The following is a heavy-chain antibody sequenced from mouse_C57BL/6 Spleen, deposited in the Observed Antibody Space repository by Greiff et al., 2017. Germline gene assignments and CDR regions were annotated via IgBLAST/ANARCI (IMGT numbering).Heavy chain of an antibody. Sequence: EVQLVESGGDLVKPGGSLKLSCAASGFTFSSYGMSWVRQTPDKRLEWVATISSGGSYTYYPDSVKGRFTISRDNAKNTLYLQMSSLKSEDTAMYYCARQGDWDGFDYWGQGTTLTVSS. CDR1: GFTFSSYG. J-gene: IGHJ2*01. CDR2: ISSGGSYT. D-gene: IGHD4-1*01. V-gene: IGHV5-6*01. CDR3: ARQGDWDGFDY.